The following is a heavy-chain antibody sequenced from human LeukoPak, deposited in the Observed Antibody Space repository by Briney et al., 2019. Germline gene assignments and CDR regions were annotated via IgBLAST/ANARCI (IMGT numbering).Heavy chain of an antibody. CDR3: ARDYSSSRGPPSFDY. D-gene: IGHD6-13*01. CDR2: INHSGST. V-gene: IGHV4-34*01. Sequence: SETLSLTCAVYGGSFSGYYWSWIRQPPGKGLEWIGEINHSGSTNYNPSLKSRVTISVDTSKNQFSLKLSSVTAADTAVYYCARDYSSSRGPPSFDYWGQGTLVTVSS. J-gene: IGHJ4*02. CDR1: GGSFSGYY.